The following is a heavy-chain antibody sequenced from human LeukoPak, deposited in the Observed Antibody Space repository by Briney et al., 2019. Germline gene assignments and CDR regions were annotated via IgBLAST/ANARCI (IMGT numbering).Heavy chain of an antibody. Sequence: PGGSLRLSCAASGFAFDMFGMHWVRQAPGKGPEWVAVVTHTGNKQFYANSLKGRFTISRDNSKKILYLEISSLRTEDTAVYFCSKSYEMQNIGPLDSWGQGVMVIVSA. J-gene: IGHJ5*01. CDR2: VTHTGNKQ. D-gene: IGHD3-3*01. CDR1: GFAFDMFG. CDR3: SKSYEMQNIGPLDS. V-gene: IGHV3-30*18.